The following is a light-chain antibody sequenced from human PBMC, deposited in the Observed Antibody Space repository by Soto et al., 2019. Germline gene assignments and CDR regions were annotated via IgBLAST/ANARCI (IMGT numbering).Light chain of an antibody. V-gene: IGKV3-20*01. CDR2: GAS. CDR1: QSVSSNF. Sequence: EIVMTQSPGTLSLSPGERATLSCRASQSVSSNFLAWYQQRPGQAPRLLMDGASSRVAGIPDRFSGSGSGTDFTLTISRLEPEDFAVYYCHHYGRSAIFTFGPGTTVDIK. CDR3: HHYGRSAIFT. J-gene: IGKJ3*01.